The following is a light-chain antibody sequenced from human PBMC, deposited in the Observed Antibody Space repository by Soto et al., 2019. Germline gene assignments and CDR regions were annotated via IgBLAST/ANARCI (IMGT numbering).Light chain of an antibody. V-gene: IGLV1-51*01. J-gene: IGLJ2*01. Sequence: QSVLTQPPSVSAAPGQKVTISCSGSSSNIGDNYVSWYQQLPGTAPKLLIYDNNERPSGIPDRFSGSKSGTSATLGITGLQTGDEADYYCGKWDSSRSAVVFGGGTKLTVL. CDR3: GKWDSSRSAVV. CDR1: SSNIGDNY. CDR2: DNN.